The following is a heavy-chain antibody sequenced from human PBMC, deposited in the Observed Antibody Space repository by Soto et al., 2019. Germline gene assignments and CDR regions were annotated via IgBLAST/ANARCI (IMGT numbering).Heavy chain of an antibody. CDR1: GGSFSGYY. CDR3: ARGGDCSGGSCYWGGYYYYYYMDV. D-gene: IGHD2-15*01. J-gene: IGHJ6*03. V-gene: IGHV4-34*01. Sequence: SETLSLTCAVYGGSFSGYYWSWIRQPPGKGLEWIGEINHSGSTNYNPPLKSRVTISVDTSKNQFSLKLSSVTAADTAVYYCARGGDCSGGSCYWGGYYYYYYMDVWGKGTTVTVSS. CDR2: INHSGST.